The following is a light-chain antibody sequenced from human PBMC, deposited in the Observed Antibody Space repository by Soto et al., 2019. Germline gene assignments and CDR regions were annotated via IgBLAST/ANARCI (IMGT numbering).Light chain of an antibody. CDR3: VSFTTSRSYG. J-gene: IGLJ1*01. V-gene: IGLV2-14*03. Sequence: QSVLTQPASVSGSPGQSITISCTGTSSDVGAYIFVSWYQQHPGKAPKLMIYDIINRPSGVSNRFSGSKSGNTASLTISGLQAEDEADYYCVSFTTSRSYGFGTGTKLTVL. CDR1: SSDVGAYIF. CDR2: DII.